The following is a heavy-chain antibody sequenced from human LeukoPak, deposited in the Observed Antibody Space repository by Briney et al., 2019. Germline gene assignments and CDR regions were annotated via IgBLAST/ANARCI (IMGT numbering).Heavy chain of an antibody. Sequence: GASVKVSCKASGYTFTSYGISWVRQAPGQGLERMGWISAYNGNTNYAQKLQGRVSMTTDTSTSTAYMELRSLRSDEPAVYYWARLSGGGYFDYWGQRTLVTVSS. CDR1: GYTFTSYG. D-gene: IGHD3-16*01. CDR2: ISAYNGNT. CDR3: ARLSGGGYFDY. V-gene: IGHV1-18*01. J-gene: IGHJ4*02.